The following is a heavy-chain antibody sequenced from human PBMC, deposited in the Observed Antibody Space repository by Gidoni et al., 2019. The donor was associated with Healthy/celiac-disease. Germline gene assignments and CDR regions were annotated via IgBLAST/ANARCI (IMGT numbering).Heavy chain of an antibody. CDR3: ARDRPYYYDSSGPKVYFDY. CDR2: IYSGGST. CDR1: GFTVSSNY. D-gene: IGHD3-22*01. J-gene: IGHJ4*02. V-gene: IGHV3-53*01. Sequence: EVQLVESGGGLIQPGGSLRLSCAASGFTVSSNYMSWVRQAPGKGLEWVSFIYSGGSTYYADPVKGRFTISRDNSKNTLYLQMNSLRAEDTAVYYCARDRPYYYDSSGPKVYFDYWGQGTLVTVSS.